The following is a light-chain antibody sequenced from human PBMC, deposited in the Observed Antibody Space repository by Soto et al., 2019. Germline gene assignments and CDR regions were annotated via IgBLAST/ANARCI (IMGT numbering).Light chain of an antibody. CDR1: QTISSW. CDR3: QHYKSYAEA. CDR2: KAS. J-gene: IGKJ1*01. V-gene: IGKV1-5*03. Sequence: KLIQSPCTLFVCVEDRVTITCRASQTISSWLAWYQQKPGKAPKLLLYKASTLKSGVPSRFSGSGSGTEFTLTISSLQPDDFATYFRQHYKSYAEAVGQGTKVDIK.